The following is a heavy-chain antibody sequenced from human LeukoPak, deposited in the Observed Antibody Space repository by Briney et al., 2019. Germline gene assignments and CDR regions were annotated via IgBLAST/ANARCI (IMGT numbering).Heavy chain of an antibody. Sequence: SETLSLTCTVSGGSISSYYWSWIRQPPGKGLEWIGYIYYSGSTNYNPSLKSRVTISVDTSKNRFSLKLSSVTAADTAMYYCARVGNYYGSGSYLWYFDYWGQGTLVTVSS. D-gene: IGHD3-10*01. J-gene: IGHJ4*02. V-gene: IGHV4-59*01. CDR1: GGSISSYY. CDR2: IYYSGST. CDR3: ARVGNYYGSGSYLWYFDY.